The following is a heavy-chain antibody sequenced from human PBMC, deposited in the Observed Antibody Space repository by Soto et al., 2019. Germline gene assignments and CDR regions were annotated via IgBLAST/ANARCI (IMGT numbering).Heavy chain of an antibody. CDR3: AKEQYSGAGPDY. Sequence: VQLVESGGGVVQPGRSLRLSCEASGFTFSNFAMNWVRQAPGKGLEWVSTISASGGSTYNADSVKGRFTISRDNSRNTLYLQMSGLRAEDTARYYCAKEQYSGAGPDYWGRGTLVTVSS. CDR2: ISASGGST. V-gene: IGHV3-23*04. J-gene: IGHJ4*02. D-gene: IGHD3-10*01. CDR1: GFTFSNFA.